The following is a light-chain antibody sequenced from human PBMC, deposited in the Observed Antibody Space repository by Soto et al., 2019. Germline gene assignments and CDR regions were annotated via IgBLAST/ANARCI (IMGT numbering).Light chain of an antibody. CDR1: QSLLYSNGYNY. V-gene: IGKV2-28*01. J-gene: IGKJ4*01. CDR3: MQVLQTPLT. Sequence: DIVMTQSPLSLPGTPGEPASISCRSSQSLLYSNGYNYVDWYLQKPGQPPQLLIFLGSSRASGVPDRFNGSGAGTDFTLRITTVEAEDVGVYYCMQVLQTPLTFGGGTKLAIK. CDR2: LGS.